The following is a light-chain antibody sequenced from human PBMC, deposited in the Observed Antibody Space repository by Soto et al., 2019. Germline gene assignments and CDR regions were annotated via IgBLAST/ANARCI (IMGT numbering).Light chain of an antibody. J-gene: IGKJ1*01. V-gene: IGKV3-20*01. CDR2: GAS. CDR1: QSVSSNY. CDR3: RQYGSSPA. Sequence: EIVLTQSPGTLSLSPGERATLSCRASQSVSSNYLAWYQHRPGQAPRLLIYGASSRATGTPDRFSGSGSGTDFSLTISRLEAEDFAVYYCRQYGSSPAFGQGTKVEIK.